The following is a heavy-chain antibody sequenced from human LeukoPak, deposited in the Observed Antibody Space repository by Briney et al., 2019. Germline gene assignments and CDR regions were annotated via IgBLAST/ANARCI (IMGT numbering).Heavy chain of an antibody. Sequence: PSETLSLTCTVSGGSISSSSYYWGWIRQPPGKGLEWIGEINHSGSTNYNPSLKSRVTISVDTSKNQFSLKLSSVTAADTAVYYCARVKKIRKMTTVTTSYYMDVWGKGTTVTVSS. D-gene: IGHD4-17*01. CDR3: ARVKKIRKMTTVTTSYYMDV. CDR1: GGSISSSSYY. J-gene: IGHJ6*03. CDR2: INHSGST. V-gene: IGHV4-39*07.